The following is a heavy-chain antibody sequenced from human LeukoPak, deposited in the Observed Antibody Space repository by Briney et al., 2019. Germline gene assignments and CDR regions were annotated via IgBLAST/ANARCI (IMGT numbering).Heavy chain of an antibody. CDR2: INPNSGGT. CDR1: GYTFTGYY. Sequence: RASVKVSCKASGYTFTGYYMHWARQAPGQGLEWMGWINPNSGGTNYAQKFQGRVTMTRDTSISTAYMELSRLRSDDTAVYYCARVGGVSIAAAGPTKSNWFDPWGQGTLVTVSS. D-gene: IGHD6-13*01. J-gene: IGHJ5*02. CDR3: ARVGGVSIAAAGPTKSNWFDP. V-gene: IGHV1-2*02.